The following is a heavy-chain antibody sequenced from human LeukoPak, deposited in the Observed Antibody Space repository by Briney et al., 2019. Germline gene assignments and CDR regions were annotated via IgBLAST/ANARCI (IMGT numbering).Heavy chain of an antibody. CDR1: GFTFSSYE. CDR3: ARTIYSYALKYYYYGMDV. CDR2: ISSSGSTI. J-gene: IGHJ6*02. Sequence: GGSLRLSCAASGFTFSSYEMNWVRQAPGKGLEWVSYISSSGSTIYYADSVKGRFTISRDNAKNSLYLQMNSLRAEDTAVYYCARTIYSYALKYYYYGMDVWGQGTTVTVSS. V-gene: IGHV3-48*03. D-gene: IGHD5-18*01.